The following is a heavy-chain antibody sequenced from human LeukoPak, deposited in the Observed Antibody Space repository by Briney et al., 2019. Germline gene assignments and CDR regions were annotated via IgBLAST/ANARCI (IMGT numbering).Heavy chain of an antibody. CDR1: GGSISSYY. V-gene: IGHV4-34*01. D-gene: IGHD3-16*02. CDR3: ARQKRDYVWGSYRVNWFDP. J-gene: IGHJ5*02. Sequence: PSETLSLTCTVSGGSISSYYWSWIRQPPGKGLEWIGEINHSGSTNYNPSLKSRVTISVDTSKNQFSLKLSSVTAADTAAYYCARQKRDYVWGSYRVNWFDPWGQGTLVTVSS. CDR2: INHSGST.